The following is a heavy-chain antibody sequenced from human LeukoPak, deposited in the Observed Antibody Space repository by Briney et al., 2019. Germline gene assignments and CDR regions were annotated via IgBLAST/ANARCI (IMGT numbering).Heavy chain of an antibody. J-gene: IGHJ4*02. Sequence: SETLSLTCTVSGGSISSTNYYWGWIHQPPGKGLGWLGSIYYSESTYYKPSLKSRVTISLDTSKNQFSLNLSSVTAADTAVFYCARHGNYDSSDYYIFDYWGQGTLVTVSS. V-gene: IGHV4-39*01. CDR3: ARHGNYDSSDYYIFDY. CDR2: IYYSEST. CDR1: GGSISSTNYY. D-gene: IGHD3-22*01.